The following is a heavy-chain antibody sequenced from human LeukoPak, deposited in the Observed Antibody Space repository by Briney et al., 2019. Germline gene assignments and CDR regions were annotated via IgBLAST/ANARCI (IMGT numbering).Heavy chain of an antibody. CDR1: GGSFSGYY. J-gene: IGHJ6*03. Sequence: PSETLSLTCAVYGGSFSGYYWSWIRQPPGKGLEWIGEINHSGSTNYNPSLKSRVTISVDTSENQFSLKLSSVTAADTAVYYCARARPYYDFWSGYYSTLDYYYYYMDVWGKGTTVTVSS. D-gene: IGHD3-3*01. CDR2: INHSGST. CDR3: ARARPYYDFWSGYYSTLDYYYYYMDV. V-gene: IGHV4-34*01.